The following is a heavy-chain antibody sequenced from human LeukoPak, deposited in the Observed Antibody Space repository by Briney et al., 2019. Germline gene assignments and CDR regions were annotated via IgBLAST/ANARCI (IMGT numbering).Heavy chain of an antibody. D-gene: IGHD5-18*01. V-gene: IGHV4-39*07. CDR2: IYYSGST. Sequence: PSETLSLTCTVSGGSISSSSYYWGWIRQPPGKGLEWIGSIYYSGSTYYNPSLKSRVTISVDTSKNQFSLKLSSVTAADTAVYYCARVPRYSYGHYYFDDWGQGTLVTVSS. CDR1: GGSISSSSYY. J-gene: IGHJ4*02. CDR3: ARVPRYSYGHYYFDD.